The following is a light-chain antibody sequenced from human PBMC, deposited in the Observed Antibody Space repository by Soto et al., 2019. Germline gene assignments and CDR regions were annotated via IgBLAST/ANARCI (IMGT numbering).Light chain of an antibody. Sequence: DIQMNQSPSTLSGSVGSRVTITCLASQTISSWLAWYQQKPGKAPKLLIYKAYTLKSGVTSRFSGSGSGTEFTLTISSLQPDDFATYYCQHYNSYSEAVGPGTQVDIK. CDR2: KAY. V-gene: IGKV1-5*03. CDR3: QHYNSYSEA. CDR1: QTISSW. J-gene: IGKJ1*01.